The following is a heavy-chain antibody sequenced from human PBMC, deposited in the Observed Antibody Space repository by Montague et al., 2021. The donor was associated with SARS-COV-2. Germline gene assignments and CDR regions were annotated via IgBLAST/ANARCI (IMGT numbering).Heavy chain of an antibody. Sequence: SETLSLTCTVSGGSISSYYWSWIRQPPGKGLEWIGYIYYSGSTNYHSSLKSRVTISVDTSKNQFSLKLSSVTAADTAVYYCARHRRAPYCSGGSCYSPPVRFDPWGQGTLVTVSS. CDR1: GGSISSYY. D-gene: IGHD2-15*01. CDR3: ARHRRAPYCSGGSCYSPPVRFDP. CDR2: IYYSGST. J-gene: IGHJ5*02. V-gene: IGHV4-59*08.